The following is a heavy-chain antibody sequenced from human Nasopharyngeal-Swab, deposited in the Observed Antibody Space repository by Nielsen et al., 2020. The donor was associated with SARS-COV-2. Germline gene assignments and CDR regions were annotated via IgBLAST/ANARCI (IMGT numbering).Heavy chain of an antibody. CDR2: LYYSGST. CDR1: GGSHSSSSYY. D-gene: IGHD3-22*01. CDR3: ATFDYYDSS. V-gene: IGHV4-39*01. Sequence: SQTLSLNWTVVGGSHSSSSYYWGWIRQPPGKGLEWIGSLYYSGSTYYNPSLKSRVTISVDTSKNQFSRKLSSVTAADTAVYYCATFDYYDSSWGQGTLVTVSS. J-gene: IGHJ4*02.